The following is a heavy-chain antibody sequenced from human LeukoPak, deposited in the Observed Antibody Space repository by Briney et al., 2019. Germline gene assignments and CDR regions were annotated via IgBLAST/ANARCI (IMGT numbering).Heavy chain of an antibody. CDR3: ARGGKQWRGGNYFDS. CDR2: INAGNGNT. CDR1: GYTFTSYD. D-gene: IGHD6-19*01. J-gene: IGHJ4*02. V-gene: IGHV1-3*03. Sequence: ASVKVSCKASGYTFTSYDINWVRQATGQRLEWMGWINAGNGNTKYSQEFQGRVTITRDTSASTAYMELSSLRSEDTAVYYCARGGKQWRGGNYFDSWGQGTLVAVSS.